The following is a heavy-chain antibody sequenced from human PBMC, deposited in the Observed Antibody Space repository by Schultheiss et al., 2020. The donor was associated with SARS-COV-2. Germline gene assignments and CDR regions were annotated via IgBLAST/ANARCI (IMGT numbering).Heavy chain of an antibody. Sequence: SETLSLTCAVYGGSFSGYYWSWIRQPPGKGLEWIGEINHSGRTNYKLSLKSRVTISVDTSKNQFSLKLSSVTAADTAVYYCARLTIFGVYDYYYYMDVWGKGTTVTVSS. V-gene: IGHV4-34*01. D-gene: IGHD3-3*01. J-gene: IGHJ6*03. CDR2: INHSGRT. CDR3: ARLTIFGVYDYYYYMDV. CDR1: GGSFSGYY.